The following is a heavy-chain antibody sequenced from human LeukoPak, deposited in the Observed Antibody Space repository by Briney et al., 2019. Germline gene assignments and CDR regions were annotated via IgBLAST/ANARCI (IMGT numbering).Heavy chain of an antibody. J-gene: IGHJ3*02. Sequence: PSETLSLTCTVSSGSISSSSYYWGWIRQPPGKGLEWIGSMYYSGITYYNPSLKSRVTISVDTSKNQFSLKLSSVTAADTAVYYCARVEMATIILAFDIWGQGTMVTVSS. CDR3: ARVEMATIILAFDI. V-gene: IGHV4-39*07. D-gene: IGHD5-24*01. CDR2: MYYSGIT. CDR1: SGSISSSSYY.